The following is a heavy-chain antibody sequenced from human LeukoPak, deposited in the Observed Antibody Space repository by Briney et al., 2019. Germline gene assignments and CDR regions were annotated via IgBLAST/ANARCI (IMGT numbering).Heavy chain of an antibody. J-gene: IGHJ3*02. D-gene: IGHD6-13*01. V-gene: IGHV3-53*01. CDR2: IYSGGST. CDR1: GFTVSSNY. Sequence: PGGSLRLSCAASGFTVSSNYMSWVRQAPGKGLGWVSVIYSGGSTYYADSVKGRFTISRDNSKNTLYLQMNSLRAEDTAVYYCARGNSSSWYGEGADAFDIWGQGTMVTVSS. CDR3: ARGNSSSWYGEGADAFDI.